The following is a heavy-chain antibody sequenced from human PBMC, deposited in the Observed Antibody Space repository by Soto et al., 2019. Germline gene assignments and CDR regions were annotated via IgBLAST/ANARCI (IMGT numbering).Heavy chain of an antibody. CDR2: ISSSGSTI. J-gene: IGHJ4*02. Sequence: EVQLVESGGGLVQPGGSLRLSCAASGFTFSSYEMNWVRQAPGKGLEWVSYISSSGSTIYYADSVKGRFTISRDNAKNSVYLQKNSLRAEDTAVYYCARGQYSSGGGYFDYWGQETLVTVSS. V-gene: IGHV3-48*03. CDR3: ARGQYSSGGGYFDY. D-gene: IGHD6-19*01. CDR1: GFTFSSYE.